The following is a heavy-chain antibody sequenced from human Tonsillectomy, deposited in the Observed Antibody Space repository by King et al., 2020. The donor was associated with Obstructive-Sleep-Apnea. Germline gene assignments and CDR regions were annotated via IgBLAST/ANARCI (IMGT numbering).Heavy chain of an antibody. CDR3: ARVPRELPVDY. J-gene: IGHJ4*02. D-gene: IGHD1-26*01. Sequence: QLQESGPGLVKPSETLSLTCTVSGGSISSSSYYWGWIRQPPGKGLGWIWSIHYIGSTYYNPSLNSRGTISLDTSKHQFSLKLSSVTAADTAVYYCARVPRELPVDYWGQGTLVTVSS. V-gene: IGHV4-39*07. CDR2: IHYIGST. CDR1: GGSISSSSYY.